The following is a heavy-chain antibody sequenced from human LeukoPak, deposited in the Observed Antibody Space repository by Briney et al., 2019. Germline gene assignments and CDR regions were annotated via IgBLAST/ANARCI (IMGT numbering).Heavy chain of an antibody. D-gene: IGHD2-8*01. Sequence: GRSLRLSCAASGFTFSSYGMHWVRQATGKGLEWVAVISYDGSFIYYADSVKGRFTISRDNSKNTLYLQMNSLRAEDTAVYYCARDGMVAHIDYWGQGTLVTVSS. CDR3: ARDGMVAHIDY. V-gene: IGHV3-30*03. CDR1: GFTFSSYG. CDR2: ISYDGSFI. J-gene: IGHJ4*02.